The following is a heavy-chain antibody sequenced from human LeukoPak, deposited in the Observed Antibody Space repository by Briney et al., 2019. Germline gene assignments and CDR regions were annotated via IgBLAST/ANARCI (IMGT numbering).Heavy chain of an antibody. V-gene: IGHV3-30*04. Sequence: GGSLRLSCAASGFTLNKYGMHWVRQAPGKGLEWVAVISYDGSEKNYADYVKGRFTISRDNSENTLYLQMNSLRVEDTAVYYCARDLVECGGGSCPTQGAYGMDVWGQGTTVTISS. CDR1: GFTLNKYG. J-gene: IGHJ6*02. CDR2: ISYDGSEK. CDR3: ARDLVECGGGSCPTQGAYGMDV. D-gene: IGHD2-15*01.